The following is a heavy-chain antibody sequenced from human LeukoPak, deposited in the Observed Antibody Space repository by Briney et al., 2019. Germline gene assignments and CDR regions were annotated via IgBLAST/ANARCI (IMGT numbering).Heavy chain of an antibody. CDR1: GFTFSSYA. D-gene: IGHD5-18*01. Sequence: GGSLRLSCAASGFTFSSYAMSWVRQAPGKGLEWVSAISGSGGSTYYADSVKGRFTISRDNSKNTLHLQMNSLRAEDTAVYYCAKDLVDTAMVVWCFDYWGQGTLVTVSS. CDR3: AKDLVDTAMVVWCFDY. CDR2: ISGSGGST. V-gene: IGHV3-23*01. J-gene: IGHJ4*02.